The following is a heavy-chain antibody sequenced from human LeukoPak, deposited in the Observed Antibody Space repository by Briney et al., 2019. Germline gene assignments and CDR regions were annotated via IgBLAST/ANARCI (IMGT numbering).Heavy chain of an antibody. D-gene: IGHD1-26*01. CDR3: AGGIVGAPWRFVY. Sequence: PGGSLRLSCAASGFTFSSYSMNWVRQAPGKGLEWVSSISSSSSYIYYADSVKGRFTISRDNSKNMMYLQMNSLRVDDTAVYYCAGGIVGAPWRFVYWGQGTLVTVSS. J-gene: IGHJ4*02. V-gene: IGHV3-21*06. CDR2: ISSSSSYI. CDR1: GFTFSSYS.